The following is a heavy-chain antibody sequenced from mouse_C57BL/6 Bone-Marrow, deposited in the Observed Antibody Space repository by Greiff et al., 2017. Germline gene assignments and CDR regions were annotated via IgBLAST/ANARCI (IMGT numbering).Heavy chain of an antibody. CDR3: SRQVTTVLATKYFDV. CDR2: ISGGGGNT. V-gene: IGHV5-9*01. Sequence: EVQGVESGGGLVKPGGSLKLSCAASGFTFSSYTMSWVRQTPEKRLQWVAAISGGGGNTYYPDSVKGRFTLSRDNDKNILYLQMSSLRSEDTALYYCSRQVTTVLATKYFDVWGTETTVTVS. D-gene: IGHD1-1*01. J-gene: IGHJ1*03. CDR1: GFTFSSYT.